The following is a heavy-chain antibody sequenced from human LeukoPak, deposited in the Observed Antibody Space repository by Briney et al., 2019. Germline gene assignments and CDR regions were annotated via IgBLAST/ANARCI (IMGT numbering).Heavy chain of an antibody. Sequence: ASVKVSCKASGYTFTGYYMHWVRQASGQGLEWMGWINPNSGGTNYAQKFQGRVTMTRDTSISTAYMELSRLRSDDTAVYYCARGGLAYCGGDCSDAFDIWGQGTTVTVSS. CDR1: GYTFTGYY. CDR3: ARGGLAYCGGDCSDAFDI. J-gene: IGHJ3*02. CDR2: INPNSGGT. V-gene: IGHV1-2*02. D-gene: IGHD2-21*02.